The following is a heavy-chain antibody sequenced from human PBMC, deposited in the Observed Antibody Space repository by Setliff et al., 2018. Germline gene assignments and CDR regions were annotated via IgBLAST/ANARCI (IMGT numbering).Heavy chain of an antibody. CDR2: LKPGDSGI. CDR3: VRHPYYDSSGYYSYFNY. J-gene: IGHJ4*02. CDR1: GYTFTNYW. D-gene: IGHD3-22*01. V-gene: IGHV5-51*01. Sequence: PGGSLEISCQGSGYTFTNYWIGWVRQMPGKGLEWMGILKPGDSGIRYSPSFQGQVTLSADTSIATAYLHWTSLKASDTAMYYCVRHPYYDSSGYYSYFNYWGQGALVTVSS.